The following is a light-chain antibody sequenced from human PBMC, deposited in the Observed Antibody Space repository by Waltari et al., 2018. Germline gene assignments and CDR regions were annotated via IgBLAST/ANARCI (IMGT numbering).Light chain of an antibody. Sequence: EIVMTQSPVTLSVSPGERVTLSCRASQSVETRLAWYQQRPDQAPRLLIYDASIRTTDVPARFSARGSGTDFSLTISSLRSEDSAVYFCQHYSGWPYAFGQGTKLQIK. CDR2: DAS. CDR1: QSVETR. J-gene: IGKJ2*01. V-gene: IGKV3-15*01. CDR3: QHYSGWPYA.